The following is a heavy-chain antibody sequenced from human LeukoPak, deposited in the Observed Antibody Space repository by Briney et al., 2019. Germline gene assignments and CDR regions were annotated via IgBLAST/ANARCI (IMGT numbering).Heavy chain of an antibody. J-gene: IGHJ4*02. V-gene: IGHV3-23*01. D-gene: IGHD2-21*02. CDR2: ISDTGRKR. Sequence: PGGSLRLSCVASGFSFDTYAMCWVRQPPGKGLEWVSGISDTGRKRHYTDSVKGRFTISRDNSKNTLHLQMNSLRAEDTALYFCAKDHDNGDYYYYFDSWGQGTLVTVSS. CDR3: AKDHDNGDYYYYFDS. CDR1: GFSFDTYA.